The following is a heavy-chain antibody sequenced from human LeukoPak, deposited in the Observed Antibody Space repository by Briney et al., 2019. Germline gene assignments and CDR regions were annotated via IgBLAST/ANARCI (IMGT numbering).Heavy chain of an antibody. D-gene: IGHD5-12*01. CDR3: ARDGGYVASSVLHY. CDR1: GGSISSGGYY. Sequence: SETLSLTCTVSGGSISSGGYYWSWIRQHPGKGLEWIGYIHYSGSTYYNPSLKSRVTISVDTSKNQFSLKLSSVTAADTAVYYCARDGGYVASSVLHYWGQGTLVTVSA. V-gene: IGHV4-31*03. CDR2: IHYSGST. J-gene: IGHJ4*02.